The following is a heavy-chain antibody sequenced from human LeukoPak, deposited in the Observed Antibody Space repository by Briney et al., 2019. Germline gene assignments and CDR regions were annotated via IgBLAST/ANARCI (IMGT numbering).Heavy chain of an antibody. CDR1: GYSISSGYY. D-gene: IGHD3-16*01. Sequence: KPSETLSLTCAVSGYSISSGYYWGWIRQPPGKGLEWIGSIYHSGSTYYNPSLKSRVTISVDTSKNQFSLKLSSVTAADTAVYYWCKQGLGHPPYAFYNWGQRTMVTVSS. J-gene: IGHJ3*02. CDR2: IYHSGST. CDR3: CKQGLGHPPYAFYN. V-gene: IGHV4-38-2*01.